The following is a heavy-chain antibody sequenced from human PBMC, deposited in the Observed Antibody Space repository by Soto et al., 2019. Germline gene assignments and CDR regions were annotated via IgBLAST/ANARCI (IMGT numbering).Heavy chain of an antibody. V-gene: IGHV3-33*01. CDR1: GFTFSSYG. CDR3: AREGPNMITFGGVIVKAGPFDY. J-gene: IGHJ4*02. D-gene: IGHD3-16*02. Sequence: GGSLRLSCAASGFTFSSYGMHWVRQAPGKGLEWVAVIWYDGSNKYYADSVKGRFTISRDNSKNTLYLQMNSLRAEDTAVYYCAREGPNMITFGGVIVKAGPFDYWGQGTLVTVSS. CDR2: IWYDGSNK.